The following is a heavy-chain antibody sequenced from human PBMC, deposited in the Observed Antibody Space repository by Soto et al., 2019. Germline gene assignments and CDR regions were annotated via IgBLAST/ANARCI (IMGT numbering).Heavy chain of an antibody. CDR1: GYSFTSYW. Sequence: PGESLKISCKGSGYSFTSYWIGWVRQMPGKGLEWMGIIYPGDSDTRYSPSFQGQVTISADKSISTAYLQWNSLRSDDTAIYYCTREGSAPYYYYGMDAWGQGTTVTVSS. V-gene: IGHV5-51*01. J-gene: IGHJ6*02. CDR3: TREGSAPYYYYGMDA. D-gene: IGHD3-10*01. CDR2: IYPGDSDT.